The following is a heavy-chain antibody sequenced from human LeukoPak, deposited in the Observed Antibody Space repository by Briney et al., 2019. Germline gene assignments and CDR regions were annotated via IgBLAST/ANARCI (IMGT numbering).Heavy chain of an antibody. Sequence: GGSLRLSCEASGFTFSSYAMSWVRQAPGKGLEWVSAISGSGGSTYYADSVKGRFTISRDNSKNTLYLQMNSLRAEDTAVYYCARDPSSGWCLDYWGQGTLVTVSS. CDR1: GFTFSSYA. D-gene: IGHD6-19*01. CDR3: ARDPSSGWCLDY. J-gene: IGHJ4*02. CDR2: ISGSGGST. V-gene: IGHV3-23*01.